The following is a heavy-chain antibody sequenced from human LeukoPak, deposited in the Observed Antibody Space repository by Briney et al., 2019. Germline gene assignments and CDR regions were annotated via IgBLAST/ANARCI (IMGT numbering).Heavy chain of an antibody. Sequence: SETLSLTCIVSGGSISSDSYYWNWIRQPPGKGLEWIGSIHYSGSTYYNPSLKSRVTMSVDTSKNQFSLKLSSVTAADTAVYYCAKSGSYYRSFDYWGQGTLVILSS. D-gene: IGHD1-26*01. CDR3: AKSGSYYRSFDY. J-gene: IGHJ4*02. V-gene: IGHV4-39*01. CDR2: IHYSGST. CDR1: GGSISSDSYY.